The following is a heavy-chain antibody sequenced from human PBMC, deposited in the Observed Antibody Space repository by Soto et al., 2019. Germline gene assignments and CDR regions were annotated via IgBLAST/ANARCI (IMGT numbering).Heavy chain of an antibody. CDR1: GGSVSSGSYY. CDR3: AREGNGYCSSTSCPQPPGMDV. V-gene: IGHV4-61*01. D-gene: IGHD2-2*01. CDR2: IYYSGST. Sequence: PSETLSLTCTVSGGSVSSGSYYWSWIRQPPGKGLEWIGYIYYSGSTNYNPSLKSRVTISVDTSKNQFSLKLSSVTAADTAVYYCAREGNGYCSSTSCPQPPGMDVWGQGTTVTVSS. J-gene: IGHJ6*02.